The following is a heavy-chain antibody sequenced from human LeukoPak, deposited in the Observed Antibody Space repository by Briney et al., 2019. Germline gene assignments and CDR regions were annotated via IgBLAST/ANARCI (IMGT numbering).Heavy chain of an antibody. J-gene: IGHJ6*02. CDR3: ARVRYYYYGMDV. V-gene: IGHV4-34*01. CDR2: INHSGST. CDR1: GGSFSGYY. Sequence: PSETLSLTCAVYGGSFSGYYWSWIRQPPGKGLEWIGEINHSGSTNYNPSLKSRVTISVDTSKNRFSLKLSSVTAADAAVYFCARVRYYYYGMDVWGQGTTVTVSS.